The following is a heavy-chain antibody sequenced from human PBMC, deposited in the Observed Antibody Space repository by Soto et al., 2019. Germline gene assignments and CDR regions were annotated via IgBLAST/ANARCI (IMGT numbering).Heavy chain of an antibody. CDR2: ISDDRSNK. V-gene: IGHV3-30-3*01. J-gene: IGHJ4*02. CDR3: ARDRIYSSSWYDY. D-gene: IGHD6-13*01. Sequence: QVQLVEAGGGVVQPGRSLRLSCAASGFTFSSYAMHWVRQAPGKGLEWVAVISDDRSNKYYADSVKGRFTISRDNSKNTLYLQMTSLRAEDTAVYYCARDRIYSSSWYDYWGQGTLVTVAS. CDR1: GFTFSSYA.